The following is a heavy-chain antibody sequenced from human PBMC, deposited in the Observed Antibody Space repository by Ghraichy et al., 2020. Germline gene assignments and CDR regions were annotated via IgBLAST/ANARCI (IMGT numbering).Heavy chain of an antibody. CDR1: GDSISSSSYF. CDR2: IYYSGST. D-gene: IGHD6-19*01. V-gene: IGHV4-39*01. CDR3: ARLGRNSSGNYFDY. Sequence: ETLSLTCTVSGDSISSSSYFWGWIRQPPGKGLEWIGNIYYSGSTYYNPSLKSRVTISVDTSTNQFSLKLSSVTAADTAVYYCARLGRNSSGNYFDYWGQGTLVTVSS. J-gene: IGHJ4*02.